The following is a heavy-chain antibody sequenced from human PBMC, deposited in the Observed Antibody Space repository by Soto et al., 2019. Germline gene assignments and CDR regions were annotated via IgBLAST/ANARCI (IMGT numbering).Heavy chain of an antibody. CDR1: GGSVSSGSYY. V-gene: IGHV4-61*01. CDR2: IYYSGST. CDR3: ARDPRYSYGSGFDY. Sequence: QVQLQESGPGLVKPSETLSLTCTVSGGSVSSGSYYWSWIRQPPGKGLEWIGYIYYSGSTNYNPALQSRVTTSVDTSQNQCSLNLSSVTAADTAVYYCARDPRYSYGSGFDYWGQGTLVTVSS. J-gene: IGHJ4*02. D-gene: IGHD5-18*01.